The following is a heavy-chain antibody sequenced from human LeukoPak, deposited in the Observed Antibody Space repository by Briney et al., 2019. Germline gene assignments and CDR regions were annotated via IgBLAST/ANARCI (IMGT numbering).Heavy chain of an antibody. V-gene: IGHV3-13*01. CDR3: ARGGIQVSGIDEIDH. Sequence: GGSLRLSCAASGFTFTNYDMHWVRQATGRGLEWVSAIGIRGDTYYPGSVKGRFTISRENAKSSLYLQMNSPRAEDTAVYYCARGGIQVSGIDEIDHWGQGTLVTVSS. CDR1: GFTFTNYD. J-gene: IGHJ4*02. D-gene: IGHD5-18*01. CDR2: IGIRGDT.